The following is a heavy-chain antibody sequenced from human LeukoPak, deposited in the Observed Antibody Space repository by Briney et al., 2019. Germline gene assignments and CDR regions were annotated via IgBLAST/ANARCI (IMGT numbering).Heavy chain of an antibody. Sequence: PGRSLRLSCAASGFSFSNYAMHWVRQAPGKGLEWVSGISCNGDSLYYADSVKGRFTISRDNSKNTLYLQMKSLGPEDTAVYYCAREGGSCNGISCWDCFDSWGQGTLVTVSS. V-gene: IGHV3-23*01. CDR3: AREGGSCNGISCWDCFDS. J-gene: IGHJ5*01. CDR2: ISCNGDSL. D-gene: IGHD2-2*01. CDR1: GFSFSNYA.